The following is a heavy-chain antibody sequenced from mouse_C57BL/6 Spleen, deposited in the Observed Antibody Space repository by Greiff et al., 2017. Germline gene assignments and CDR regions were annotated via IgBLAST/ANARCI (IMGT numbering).Heavy chain of an antibody. J-gene: IGHJ4*01. V-gene: IGHV3-6*01. D-gene: IGHD1-1*01. CDR2: ISYAGSN. CDR3: AREDYYGSNAMDY. Sequence: EVKLMESGPGLVKPSQSLSLTCSVTGYSITSGYYWNWLRQLPGNKLEWLGYISYAGSNNYHQSLKNRISITRDTAKNQLFLKLNTVTTEDTATYYGAREDYYGSNAMDYWGQGTSVTVAS. CDR1: GYSITSGYY.